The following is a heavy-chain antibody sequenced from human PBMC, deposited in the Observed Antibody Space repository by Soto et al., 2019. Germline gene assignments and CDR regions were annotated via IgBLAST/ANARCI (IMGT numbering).Heavy chain of an antibody. CDR1: GGSISSGDYY. CDR3: AGDRVVPAVDYYYGMDV. Sequence: PSETLSLTCTVSGGSISSGDYYWSWIRQPPGKGLEWIGYIYYSGSTYYNPSLKSRVTISVDTSKNQFSLKLSSVTAADTAVYYCAGDRVVPAVDYYYGMDVWGQGTTVTVSS. V-gene: IGHV4-30-4*01. CDR2: IYYSGST. D-gene: IGHD2-2*01. J-gene: IGHJ6*02.